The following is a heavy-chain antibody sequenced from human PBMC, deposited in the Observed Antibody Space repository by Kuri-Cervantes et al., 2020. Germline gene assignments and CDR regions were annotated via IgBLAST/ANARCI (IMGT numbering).Heavy chain of an antibody. CDR3: ARDISSRGSFDC. D-gene: IGHD6-13*01. CDR2: IYQSGTT. Sequence: SETLSLTCVVSGYSISRGYHWGWIRQPPGKGLEWMGTIYQSGTTYYNPSLRSRVTMSLDRSRNQFSLKLTSVTAADTAVYYCARDISSRGSFDCWGQGTLVTVSS. V-gene: IGHV4-38-2*02. J-gene: IGHJ4*02. CDR1: GYSISRGYH.